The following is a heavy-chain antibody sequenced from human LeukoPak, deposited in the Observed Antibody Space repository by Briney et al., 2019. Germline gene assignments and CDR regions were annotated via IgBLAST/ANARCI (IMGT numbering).Heavy chain of an antibody. Sequence: GGSLRLSCAASGFTFSSYGMHWVRQAPGKGLEWVAFIRYDGSNKYYADSVKGRFTISRDNSKNTLYLQMNSLRAEDTAVYYCAKDGDSSSWAVDYWGQGTLVTVSS. J-gene: IGHJ4*02. D-gene: IGHD6-13*01. V-gene: IGHV3-30*02. CDR3: AKDGDSSSWAVDY. CDR2: IRYDGSNK. CDR1: GFTFSSYG.